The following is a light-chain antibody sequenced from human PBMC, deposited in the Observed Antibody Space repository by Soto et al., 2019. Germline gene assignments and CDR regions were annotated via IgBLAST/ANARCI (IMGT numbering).Light chain of an antibody. Sequence: EIVLTQSPATLSLSPGERATLSCRASQTFSSHLAWYQRKPGQAPRLLIYGASNRATDIPVRFSASGSGTDFTLTITRLEPEDFAVYICQQYAVSPPTFGLGTKVEFK. J-gene: IGKJ1*01. CDR3: QQYAVSPPT. CDR1: QTFSSH. V-gene: IGKV3-20*01. CDR2: GAS.